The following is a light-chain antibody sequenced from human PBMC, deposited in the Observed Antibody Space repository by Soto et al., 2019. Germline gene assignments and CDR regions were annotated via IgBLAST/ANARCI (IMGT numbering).Light chain of an antibody. CDR1: QTIIGNF. V-gene: IGKV3-20*01. CDR3: QQSGGSPWT. CDR2: YAS. Sequence: IVLTQSPGTLSLSPGETATLSCRADQTIIGNFLAWYQQKPGQAPRLLLSYASKRATGVPDRFSGVGSGTDFTLTISRLENEDFAVYYCQQSGGSPWTFGPGTKVDFK. J-gene: IGKJ1*01.